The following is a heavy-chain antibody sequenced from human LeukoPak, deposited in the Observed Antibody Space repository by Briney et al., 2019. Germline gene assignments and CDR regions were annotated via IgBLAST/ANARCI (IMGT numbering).Heavy chain of an antibody. CDR2: ISSSGSYI. V-gene: IGHV3-21*01. J-gene: IGHJ4*02. CDR3: AREAYNWNLFDY. D-gene: IGHD1-20*01. CDR1: GFTFSSYS. Sequence: GGSLRLSCAASGFTFSSYSINWVRQAPGKGLEWVSSISSSGSYIYYADSVKGRFTISRDNAKNSLYLQMNSLRAEDTAVYYCAREAYNWNLFDYWGQGTLVTASS.